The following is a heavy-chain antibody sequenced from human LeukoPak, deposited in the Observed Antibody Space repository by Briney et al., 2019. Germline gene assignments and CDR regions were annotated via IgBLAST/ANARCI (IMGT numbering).Heavy chain of an antibody. CDR3: ARRGFFGTGNYYNPSSYFDV. Sequence: SETLSLTCSISADSISSYYWVWIRQTPQRGLELIGYGHFRGYADYNPSLKSRVNLSVATTKNLISLRLPSVTAADTAVYYCARRGFFGTGNYYNPSSYFDVWGRGALVTVSS. J-gene: IGHJ2*01. CDR1: ADSISSYY. D-gene: IGHD3-10*01. CDR2: GHFRGYA. V-gene: IGHV4-59*12.